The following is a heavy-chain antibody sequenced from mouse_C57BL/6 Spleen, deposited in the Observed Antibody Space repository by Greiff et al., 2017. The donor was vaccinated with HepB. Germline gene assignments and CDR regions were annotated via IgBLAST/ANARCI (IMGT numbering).Heavy chain of an antibody. J-gene: IGHJ2*01. V-gene: IGHV1-52*01. D-gene: IGHD2-3*01. CDR3: ARSDDGDSGDFDY. CDR2: IDPSDSET. CDR1: GYTFTSYW. Sequence: QVQLKQPGAELVRPGSSVKLSCKASGYTFTSYWMHWVKQRPIQGLEWIGNIDPSDSETHYNQKFKDKATLTVDKSSSTAYMQLSSLTSEDSAVYYCARSDDGDSGDFDYWGQGTTLTVSS.